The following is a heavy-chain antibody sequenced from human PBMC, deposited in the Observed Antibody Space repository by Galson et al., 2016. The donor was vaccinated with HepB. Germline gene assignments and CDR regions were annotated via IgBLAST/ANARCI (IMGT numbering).Heavy chain of an antibody. J-gene: IGHJ4*02. CDR1: GFTFSSYY. CDR2: INRDESST. CDR3: ARIIKTGTTSHFDY. D-gene: IGHD1-7*01. V-gene: IGHV3-74*01. Sequence: SLRLSCAASGFTFSSYYMHWVRQAPGKGLVWVSRINRDESSTSYADYVKGRFTISRDNAKNTLYLQMNSLRAEDTAVYYCARIIKTGTTSHFDYWGQGTLVTVSS.